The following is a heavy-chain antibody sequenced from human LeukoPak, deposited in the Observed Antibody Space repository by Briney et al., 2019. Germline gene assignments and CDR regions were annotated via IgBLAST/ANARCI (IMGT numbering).Heavy chain of an antibody. CDR2: IKQDGSEK. CDR1: GFSFSNYW. CDR3: ARDKSCDS. V-gene: IGHV3-7*01. J-gene: IGHJ4*02. D-gene: IGHD2-21*01. Sequence: GGYLRLYSAASGFSFSNYWLSWLGQAQGLGLERVASIKQDGSEKYYVNSVKSRFTISRDNAKNSLYLQMNSLRAEDTAVYFCARDKSCDSWGQGTLVTVSS.